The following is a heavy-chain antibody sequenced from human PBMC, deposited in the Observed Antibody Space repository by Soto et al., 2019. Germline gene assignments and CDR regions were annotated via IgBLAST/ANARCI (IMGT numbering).Heavy chain of an antibody. D-gene: IGHD2-2*01. Sequence: EVQLVETGGGLIQRGGSLRLSCAASGFTVSSHYMSWVRQAPGKGLEWVSVISSGGSTYYADSVKGRFIISRDNSKNTLSLQMNSLRVEDTAVYYCARGMAPYHFNAMDVWGQGTTVTVSS. CDR2: ISSGGST. V-gene: IGHV3-53*02. J-gene: IGHJ6*02. CDR1: GFTVSSHY. CDR3: ARGMAPYHFNAMDV.